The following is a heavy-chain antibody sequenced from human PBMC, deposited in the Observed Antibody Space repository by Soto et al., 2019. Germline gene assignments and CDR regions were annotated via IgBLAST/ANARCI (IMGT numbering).Heavy chain of an antibody. D-gene: IGHD6-6*01. J-gene: IGHJ6*03. CDR2: ISSNGIGT. CDR3: ARRARADYYYMDV. V-gene: IGHV3-64*01. Sequence: EVQLVESGGGLAQPGGPLRLSCAASGFTFSSDAMVWVRQAPGKGLEYVSGISSNGIGTYYASSVKGRFTISRDNSRDTVYLQMDSLRPEDMAVYYCARRARADYYYMDVWGKGTTVTVS. CDR1: GFTFSSDA.